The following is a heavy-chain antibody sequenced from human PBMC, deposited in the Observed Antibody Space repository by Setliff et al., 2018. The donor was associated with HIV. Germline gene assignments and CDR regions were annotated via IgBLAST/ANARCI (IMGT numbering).Heavy chain of an antibody. CDR1: GDTFSNSA. J-gene: IGHJ4*02. CDR2: IIPLYGTS. CDR3: ASASGYCRSGVCYIGVHKTPDKYYCDS. V-gene: IGHV1-69*13. D-gene: IGHD2-8*01. Sequence: SVKVSCKASGDTFSNSAIYWVRQAPGQGLEWMGGIIPLYGTSNYAQKFHGRVAITADELMTTAYMELTSLRSEDTAVYFCASASGYCRSGVCYIGVHKTPDKYYCDSWGQGTLVTVS.